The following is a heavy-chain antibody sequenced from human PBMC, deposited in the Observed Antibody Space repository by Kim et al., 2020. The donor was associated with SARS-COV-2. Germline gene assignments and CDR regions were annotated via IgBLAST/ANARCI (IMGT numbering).Heavy chain of an antibody. V-gene: IGHV4-31*02. Sequence: YYNPAFKSRVTISVDTSKNQFSLKLSSVTAADTAVYYCARDYGSGSSLDPWGQGTLVTVSS. CDR3: ARDYGSGSSLDP. J-gene: IGHJ5*02. D-gene: IGHD3-10*01.